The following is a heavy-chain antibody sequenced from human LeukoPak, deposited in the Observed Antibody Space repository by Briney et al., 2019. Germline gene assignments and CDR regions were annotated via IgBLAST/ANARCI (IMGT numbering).Heavy chain of an antibody. CDR1: GFTFSSYS. V-gene: IGHV3-21*04. CDR3: ARGPYCSGGTCYSLGEFDP. J-gene: IGHJ5*02. CDR2: ISSSSSYI. D-gene: IGHD2-15*01. Sequence: GGSLRLSCAASGFTFSSYSMNWVRQAPGKGLEWVSSISSSSSYIYYADSVKGRFTISRDNAKNSLYLQMNSLRAEDTAVFYCARGPYCSGGTCYSLGEFDPWGQGTLVTVSS.